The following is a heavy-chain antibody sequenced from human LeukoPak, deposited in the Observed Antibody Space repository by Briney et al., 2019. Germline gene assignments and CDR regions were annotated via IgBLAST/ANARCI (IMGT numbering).Heavy chain of an antibody. CDR1: GGSISSYY. D-gene: IGHD3-3*01. J-gene: IGHJ4*02. CDR3: ARGPPNYDFWSGYSGSLDY. Sequence: PSETLSLTCTVSGGSISSYYWSWVRQPPGKGLEWIGYIYYSGSTNYNPSLKSRVTISVDTSKNQFSLKLSSVTAADTAVYYCARGPPNYDFWSGYSGSLDYWGQGTLVTVSS. CDR2: IYYSGST. V-gene: IGHV4-59*01.